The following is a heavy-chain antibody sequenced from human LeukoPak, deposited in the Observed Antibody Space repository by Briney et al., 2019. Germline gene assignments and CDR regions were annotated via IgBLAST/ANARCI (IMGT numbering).Heavy chain of an antibody. CDR1: GFTFSSYG. D-gene: IGHD6-19*01. CDR3: ARSRDSSGWFEDY. V-gene: IGHV3-33*01. Sequence: PGGSLRLPCAASGFTFSSYGMHWVRQAPGKGLEWVAVIWYDGSNKYYADSVKGRFIISRDNSKNTLYLQMNSLRAEDTAVYYCARSRDSSGWFEDYWGQGTLVTVSS. CDR2: IWYDGSNK. J-gene: IGHJ4*02.